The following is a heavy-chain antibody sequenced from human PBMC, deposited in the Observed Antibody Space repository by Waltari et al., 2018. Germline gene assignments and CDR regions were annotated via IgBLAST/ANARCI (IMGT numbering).Heavy chain of an antibody. CDR3: AKYDFWTGYSFDC. V-gene: IGHV3-7*01. D-gene: IGHD3-3*01. CDR1: GFSFSTKW. CDR2: INQDGSEK. Sequence: EVQLVESGGGLVQVGGSLRFACVASGFSFSTKWNSWVRQAPGKGLDGLANINQDGSEKYSVDSVKGRFTIARDNAKNSLFLQMNSLRAEDTAVYYCAKYDFWTGYSFDCWGQGTLVTVSS. J-gene: IGHJ4*02.